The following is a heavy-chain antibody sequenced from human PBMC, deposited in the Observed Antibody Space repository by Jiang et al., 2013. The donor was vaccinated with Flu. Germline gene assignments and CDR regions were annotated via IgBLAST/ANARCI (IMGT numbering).Heavy chain of an antibody. Sequence: GLVKPSQTLSLTCTVSGGSISSGGYYWSWIRQHPGKGLEWIGYIYYSGSTYYNPSLKSRVTISVDTSKNQFSLKLSSVTAADTAVYYCASSVVPAALRYYYGMDVWGQGTTVTVSS. D-gene: IGHD2-2*01. V-gene: IGHV4-31*03. J-gene: IGHJ6*02. CDR2: IYYSGST. CDR1: GGSISSGGYY. CDR3: ASSVVPAALRYYYGMDV.